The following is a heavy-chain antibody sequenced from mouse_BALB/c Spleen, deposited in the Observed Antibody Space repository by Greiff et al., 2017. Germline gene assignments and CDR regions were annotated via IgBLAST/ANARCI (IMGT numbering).Heavy chain of an antibody. CDR2: ISYSGST. CDR3: ARYYGNYEGYAMDY. J-gene: IGHJ4*01. Sequence: EVKLMESGPGLVKPSQSLSLTCTVTGYSITSDYAWNWIRQFPGNKLEWMGYISYSGSTSYNPSLKSRISITRDTSKNQFFLQLNSVTTEDTATYYCARYYGNYEGYAMDYWGQGTSVTVSS. CDR1: GYSITSDYA. D-gene: IGHD2-1*01. V-gene: IGHV3-2*02.